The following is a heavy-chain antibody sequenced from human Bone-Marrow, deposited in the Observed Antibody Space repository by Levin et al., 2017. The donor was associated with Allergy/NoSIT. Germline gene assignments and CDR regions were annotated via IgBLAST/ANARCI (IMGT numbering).Heavy chain of an antibody. Sequence: SVKVSCKASGGTFSSYAISWVRQAPGQGLEWMGRIIPILGIANYAQKFQGRVTITADKSTSTAYMELSSLRSEDTAVYYCARYLERRGRGFDYWGQGTLVTVSS. D-gene: IGHD1-1*01. CDR3: ARYLERRGRGFDY. CDR2: IIPILGIA. CDR1: GGTFSSYA. V-gene: IGHV1-69*04. J-gene: IGHJ4*02.